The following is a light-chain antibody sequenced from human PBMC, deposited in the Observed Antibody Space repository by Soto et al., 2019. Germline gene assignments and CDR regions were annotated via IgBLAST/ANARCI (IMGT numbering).Light chain of an antibody. V-gene: IGLV1-47*03. CDR3: AAWDCSLSGVV. CDR1: SSNIGSNF. Sequence: QSVLTQPPSASGTPGPRVTISCSGSSSNIGSNFVYWYQQLPGTAAKLLIYSNNQRPSGVPDRFSVPKSGTSAALAISGLWYEDEAGYYCAAWDCSLSGVVFGGGTKLTVL. CDR2: SNN. J-gene: IGLJ2*01.